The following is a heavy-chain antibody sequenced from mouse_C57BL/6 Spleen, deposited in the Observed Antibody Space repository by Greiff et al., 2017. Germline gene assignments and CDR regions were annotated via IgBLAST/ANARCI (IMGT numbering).Heavy chain of an antibody. CDR1: GYAFSSYW. V-gene: IGHV1-80*01. D-gene: IGHD3-2*02. CDR2: IYPGDGDT. J-gene: IGHJ4*01. Sequence: QVQLQQSGAELVKPGASVKISCKASGYAFSSYWMNWVKQRPGKGLEWIGQIYPGDGDTNYNGKFKGKATLTADKSSSTAYMQLSSLTSEDSAVYFCARDSSGPWAMDYWGQGTSVTVAS. CDR3: ARDSSGPWAMDY.